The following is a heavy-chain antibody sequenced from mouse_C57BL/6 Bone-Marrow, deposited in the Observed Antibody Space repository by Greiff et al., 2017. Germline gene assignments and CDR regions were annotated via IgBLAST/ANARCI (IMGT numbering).Heavy chain of an antibody. CDR1: GFTFSSYA. V-gene: IGHV5-4*01. CDR3: ARDDHAMDY. J-gene: IGHJ4*01. Sequence: EVKLMESGGGLVKPGGSLKLSCAASGFTFSSYAMSWVRQTPEKRPEWVATISDGGSYTYYPDNVKGRFTISRDNAKNNLYLQMSHLKSEDTAIYYCARDDHAMDYWGQGTSVTVSS. CDR2: ISDGGSYT.